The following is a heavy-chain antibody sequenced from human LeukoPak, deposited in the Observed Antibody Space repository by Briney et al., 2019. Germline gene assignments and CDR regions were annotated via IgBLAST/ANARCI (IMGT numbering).Heavy chain of an antibody. CDR3: VKGPRPDITVAHTVEN. J-gene: IGHJ4*02. CDR1: GFIFSNYA. CDR2: ISSRGDST. Sequence: GGSLRLSCAASGFIFSNYAKSWVRQVPGRGLEWVSTISSRGDSTYVADSVRGRFTISRDNSKNSLYLQMNTVRAEDTAVYYCVKGPRPDITVAHTVENWGQGTLVTVSS. V-gene: IGHV3-23*01. D-gene: IGHD6-19*01.